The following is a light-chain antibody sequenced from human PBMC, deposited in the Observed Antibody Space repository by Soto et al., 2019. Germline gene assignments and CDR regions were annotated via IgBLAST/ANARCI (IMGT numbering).Light chain of an antibody. V-gene: IGLV2-14*03. Sequence: QSALTQPASVSGSPGQSITISCTGTNSDVGSYNYVSWHQQHPGKAPKLMIYNVYDRPSRISNRFSGSKSGNTASLTISGLQGEDEADYYCSSYTISRTYVFGTGTKVTVL. CDR2: NVY. CDR1: NSDVGSYNY. CDR3: SSYTISRTYV. J-gene: IGLJ1*01.